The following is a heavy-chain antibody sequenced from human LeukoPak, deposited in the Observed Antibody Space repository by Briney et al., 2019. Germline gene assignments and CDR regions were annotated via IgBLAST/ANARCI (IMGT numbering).Heavy chain of an antibody. CDR2: INHSGST. V-gene: IGHV4-34*01. D-gene: IGHD6-13*01. J-gene: IGHJ5*02. CDR3: ARGVAAANWFDP. CDR1: GGSFSGYY. Sequence: SETLSLTCAVYGGSFSGYYWSWIRQPPGKGLEWIGEINHSGSTNYNPSLKSRATISVDTSKNQFSLKLSSVTAADTAVYYCARGVAAANWFDPWGQGTLVTVSS.